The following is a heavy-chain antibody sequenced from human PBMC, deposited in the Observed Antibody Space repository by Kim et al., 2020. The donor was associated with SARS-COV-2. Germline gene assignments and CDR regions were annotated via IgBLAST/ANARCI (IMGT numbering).Heavy chain of an antibody. D-gene: IGHD3-10*01. Sequence: GGSLRLSCAASGFTFSSYSMNWVRQAPGKGLEWVSSISSSSSYIYYADSVKGRFTISRDNAKNSLYLQMNSLRAEDTAVYYCARPEFGELLILGSWGQGTLVTVSS. CDR3: ARPEFGELLILGS. CDR1: GFTFSSYS. CDR2: ISSSSSYI. J-gene: IGHJ5*02. V-gene: IGHV3-21*01.